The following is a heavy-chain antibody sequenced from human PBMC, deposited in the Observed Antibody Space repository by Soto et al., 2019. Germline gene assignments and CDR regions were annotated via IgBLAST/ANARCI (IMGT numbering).Heavy chain of an antibody. Sequence: PSETLSLTCAVYGGSFSGYYWSLIRQPPGKGLEWIGEINHSGSTNYNPSLKSRVTISVDTPTNQFSLKLSSVTAADTAVYYCARDRSHIYGSGRGWFDPWGQGPLVTVSS. CDR3: ARDRSHIYGSGRGWFDP. J-gene: IGHJ5*02. D-gene: IGHD3-10*01. CDR1: GGSFSGYY. V-gene: IGHV4-34*01. CDR2: INHSGST.